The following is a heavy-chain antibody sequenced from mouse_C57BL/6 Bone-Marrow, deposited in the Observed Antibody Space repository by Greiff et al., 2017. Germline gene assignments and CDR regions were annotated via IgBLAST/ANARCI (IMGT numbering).Heavy chain of an antibody. D-gene: IGHD2-1*01. V-gene: IGHV1-82*01. CDR3: ASSFYYGNSFAY. Sequence: VQLQQSGPELVKPGASVKISCKASGYAFSSSWMNWVKQRPGKGLEWIGRIYPGDGDTNYNGKFKGKATLTADKSSSTAYMQLSSLTSEDSAVYFCASSFYYGNSFAYWGQGTLVTVSA. CDR2: IYPGDGDT. CDR1: GYAFSSSW. J-gene: IGHJ3*01.